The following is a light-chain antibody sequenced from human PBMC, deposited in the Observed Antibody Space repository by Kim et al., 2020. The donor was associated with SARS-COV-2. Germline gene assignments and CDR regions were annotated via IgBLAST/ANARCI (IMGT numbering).Light chain of an antibody. J-gene: IGKJ1*01. Sequence: LSPVEIVPLSCMASQIVGSSFARYQQKPGQAPRLLIYGAFSRATGIPARFSGSGSGTDFTLTISSLEPEDFAVYYCQQRGNWPLTFGQGTKVEIK. CDR3: QQRGNWPLT. CDR1: QIVGSS. CDR2: GAF. V-gene: IGKV3-11*01.